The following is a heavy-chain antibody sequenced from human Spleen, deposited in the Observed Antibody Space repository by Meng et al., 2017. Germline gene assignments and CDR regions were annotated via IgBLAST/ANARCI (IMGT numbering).Heavy chain of an antibody. CDR3: ARTRGERTLDY. Sequence: QVQLVQSGDEVKKPGASVKVSCKPSGYTFTSYDVNWVRQATGQGLEWMGWINAGNGDTKYSQNFQGRVTITRDTSASTAYMELSSLRSEDTAIYYCARTRGERTLDYWGQGTLVTVSS. CDR1: GYTFTSYD. J-gene: IGHJ4*02. V-gene: IGHV1-3*01. CDR2: INAGNGDT. D-gene: IGHD1-1*01.